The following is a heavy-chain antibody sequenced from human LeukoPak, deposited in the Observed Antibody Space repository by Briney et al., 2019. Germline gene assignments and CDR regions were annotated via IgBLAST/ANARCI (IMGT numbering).Heavy chain of an antibody. D-gene: IGHD1-14*01. CDR2: ITPMFGTA. CDR1: GGTFSSYA. CDR3: ARDSSELPSLIPH. V-gene: IGHV1-69*13. J-gene: IGHJ1*01. Sequence: SVKVSCKASGGTFSSYAISWVRQAPGQGLEWMGGITPMFGTAKYAQKFQGRVTITADESTSTAYMELSSLRSEDTAVYYCARDSSELPSLIPHWGQGTLVTVSS.